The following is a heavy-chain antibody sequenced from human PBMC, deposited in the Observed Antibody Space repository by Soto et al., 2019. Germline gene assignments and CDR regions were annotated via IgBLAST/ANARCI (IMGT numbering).Heavy chain of an antibody. D-gene: IGHD3-10*01. V-gene: IGHV4-31*03. CDR3: ARFYGSGRRKWFDP. CDR2: IYNSGST. CDR1: GGAISSXXXX. J-gene: IGHJ5*02. Sequence: SETXSLTCXVSGGAISSXXXXXXXIRQHPGKGLEXLGVIYNSGSTYANPSLESRVTISVDTSKNKFSLKLSSVTAADTAVYYCARFYGSGRRKWFDPWGQGTLVTVSS.